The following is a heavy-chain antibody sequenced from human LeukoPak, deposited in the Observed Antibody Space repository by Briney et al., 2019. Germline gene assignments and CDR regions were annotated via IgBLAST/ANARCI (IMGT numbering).Heavy chain of an antibody. Sequence: SETLSLTCTVSGGSINSYYWSWIRQPPGKGLEWIGYIYYSGNTNYNPSLKSRVTISVDTSKNQFSLSLTSVTAADTAVYYCARDPGENYPYNWFDPWGQGTLVTVSS. D-gene: IGHD5-24*01. J-gene: IGHJ5*02. V-gene: IGHV4-59*01. CDR2: IYYSGNT. CDR1: GGSINSYY. CDR3: ARDPGENYPYNWFDP.